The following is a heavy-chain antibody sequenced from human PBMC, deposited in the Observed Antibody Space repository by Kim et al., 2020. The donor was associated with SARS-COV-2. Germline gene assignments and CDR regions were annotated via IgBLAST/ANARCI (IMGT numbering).Heavy chain of an antibody. Sequence: TNYAQKFQGRVTMTRDTSISTAYMELSRLRSDDTAVYYCARGELRVDFDYWGQGTLVTVSS. J-gene: IGHJ4*02. D-gene: IGHD1-26*01. CDR2: T. CDR3: ARGELRVDFDY. V-gene: IGHV1-2*02.